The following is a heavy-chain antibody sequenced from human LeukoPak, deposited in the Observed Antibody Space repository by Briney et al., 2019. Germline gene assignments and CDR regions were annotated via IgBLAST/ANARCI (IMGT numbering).Heavy chain of an antibody. CDR3: ARATTTVVTPLGDY. CDR2: ISSSSSYI. Sequence: NPGGSLRLSCAASGFTFSSYSMNWVRQAPGKGLEWVSSISSSSSYIYYADSVKGRFTISRDNAKNSLYLQMNSLRAEDTAVYYCARATTTVVTPLGDYWGQGTLVTVSS. D-gene: IGHD4-23*01. J-gene: IGHJ4*02. CDR1: GFTFSSYS. V-gene: IGHV3-21*01.